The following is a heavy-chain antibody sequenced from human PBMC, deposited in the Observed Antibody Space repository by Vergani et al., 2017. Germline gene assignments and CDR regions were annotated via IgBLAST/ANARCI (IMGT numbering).Heavy chain of an antibody. CDR1: GFTFSSYG. D-gene: IGHD5-18*01. Sequence: QVQLVESGGGVVQPGRSLRLSCAASGFTFSSYGMHWVRQAPGKGLEWVAVISYDGSNKYYADSVKGRFTISRDNSKNTLYLQMNSLRAEDTAVYYCAKGIGGAMGDYYYYYGMDVWGQGTTVTVSS. CDR3: AKGIGGAMGDYYYYYGMDV. CDR2: ISYDGSNK. J-gene: IGHJ6*02. V-gene: IGHV3-30*18.